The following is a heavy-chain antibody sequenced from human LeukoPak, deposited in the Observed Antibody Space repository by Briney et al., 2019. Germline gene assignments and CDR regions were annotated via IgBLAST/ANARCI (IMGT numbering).Heavy chain of an antibody. J-gene: IGHJ4*02. CDR3: ARDSEGHYDSSKDY. D-gene: IGHD3-22*01. CDR1: GFTFSSYA. V-gene: IGHV3-30-3*01. CDR2: ISYDGSNK. Sequence: RGSLRLSCAASGFTFSSYAMHWVRQAPGKGLEWVAVISYDGSNKYYADSVKGRFTISRDNSKNTLYLQMNSLRAEDTAVYYCARDSEGHYDSSKDYWGQGTLVTVSS.